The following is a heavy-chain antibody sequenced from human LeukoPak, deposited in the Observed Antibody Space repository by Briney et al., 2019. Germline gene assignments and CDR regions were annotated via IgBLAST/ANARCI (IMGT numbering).Heavy chain of an antibody. CDR3: ARVILPCSSTSCPDHDAFDI. J-gene: IGHJ3*02. D-gene: IGHD2-2*01. CDR1: GDSVSSNSAA. Sequence: SQTLSLTCAISGDSVSSNSAAWNWIRQSPSRGLEWLGRTYYRSKWYNDYAVSVKSRITINPDTSKNQFSLQLNSVTPEDTAVYYCARVILPCSSTSCPDHDAFDIWGHGTMVTVSS. CDR2: TYYRSKWYN. V-gene: IGHV6-1*01.